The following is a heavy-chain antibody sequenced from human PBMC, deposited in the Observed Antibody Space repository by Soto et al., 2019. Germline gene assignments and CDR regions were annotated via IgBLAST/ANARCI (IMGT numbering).Heavy chain of an antibody. CDR3: ATFMTVTGPGWARASEY. Sequence: PVGSLSLTCAASGFNFSNCAMSWVRQRPGEGVGWVSFISSSGGSTYYSDTVTRRFSITRSNSRNTVFLQMNTLAAEDTDIYYCATFMTVTGPGWARASEYWGQGTPVTVSS. J-gene: IGHJ4*02. CDR1: GFNFSNCA. D-gene: IGHD6-19*01. CDR2: ISSSGGST. V-gene: IGHV3-23*01.